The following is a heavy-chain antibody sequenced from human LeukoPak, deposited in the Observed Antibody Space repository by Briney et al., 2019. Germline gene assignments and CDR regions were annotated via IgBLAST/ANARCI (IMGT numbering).Heavy chain of an antibody. CDR3: ARETYYYGSGTRNFDY. V-gene: IGHV1-46*01. CDR2: INPSGGST. J-gene: IGHJ4*02. Sequence: GASVKVSCKASGYTFTSYYMHWVRQAPGQGLEWMGIINPSGGSTSYAQKFQGRVTMTRDTSTSTVYMELSSLRSEDTAVYYCARETYYYGSGTRNFDYWGQGTLVTVSS. CDR1: GYTFTSYY. D-gene: IGHD3-10*01.